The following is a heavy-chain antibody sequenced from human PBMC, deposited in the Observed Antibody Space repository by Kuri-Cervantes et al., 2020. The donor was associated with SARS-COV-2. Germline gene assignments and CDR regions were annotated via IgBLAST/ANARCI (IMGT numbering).Heavy chain of an antibody. Sequence: GESLKISCAASEFTFSSYTMHWVRQAPGKGLEWVAVISYDGSNKYYAGSVKGRFTISRDNSKNTLYLQMNSLRAEDTAVYYCVRDGDHWNFAYWGQGNLV. CDR3: VRDGDHWNFAY. D-gene: IGHD1-1*01. CDR2: ISYDGSNK. CDR1: EFTFSSYT. V-gene: IGHV3-30*07. J-gene: IGHJ4*02.